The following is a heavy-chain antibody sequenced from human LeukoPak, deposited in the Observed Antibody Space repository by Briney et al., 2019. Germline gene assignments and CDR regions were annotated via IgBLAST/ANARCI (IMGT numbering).Heavy chain of an antibody. J-gene: IGHJ3*02. CDR3: AKIADSSTSTHAFDI. D-gene: IGHD6-13*01. V-gene: IGHV3-9*03. Sequence: GGSLRLSCAASGFTFDDYAMHWVRQAPGKGLEWVSGISWNSGSIGYADSVKGRFTISRDNAKNSLYLQMNSLRAEDMALYYCAKIADSSTSTHAFDIWGQGTMVTVSS. CDR1: GFTFDDYA. CDR2: ISWNSGSI.